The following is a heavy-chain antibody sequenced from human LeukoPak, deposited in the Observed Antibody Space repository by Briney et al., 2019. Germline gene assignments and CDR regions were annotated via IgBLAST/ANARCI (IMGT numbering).Heavy chain of an antibody. CDR3: AREMGYSTSSLRMDV. D-gene: IGHD6-13*01. CDR2: NYYSGSA. Sequence: PSETLSLTCTVSGGSVSSYFWSWIRQPPGKGVEWIGYNYYSGSASYNPSLKSRVTISLDTSKNQFSLKLNSVTAADTAVYYCAREMGYSTSSLRMDVWGQGTTVTVSS. V-gene: IGHV4-59*02. J-gene: IGHJ6*02. CDR1: GGSVSSYF.